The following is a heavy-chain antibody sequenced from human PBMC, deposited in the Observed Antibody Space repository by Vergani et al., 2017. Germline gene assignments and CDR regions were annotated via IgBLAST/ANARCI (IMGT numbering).Heavy chain of an antibody. J-gene: IGHJ4*02. V-gene: IGHV3-23*01. CDR3: ARLSYDTTPYLQGGYDC. CDR2: ISARYPST. Sequence: EVQLLQSGGGVIKPGGSVRLSCAASGFTFSACPMTWVRQAPGKGLEWVSAISARYPSTYYADSVKGRFTISRDNSKNMLYLQMTSLRAEDAAVYYCARLSYDTTPYLQGGYDCWGQGTLVAVSS. D-gene: IGHD3-22*01. CDR1: GFTFSACP.